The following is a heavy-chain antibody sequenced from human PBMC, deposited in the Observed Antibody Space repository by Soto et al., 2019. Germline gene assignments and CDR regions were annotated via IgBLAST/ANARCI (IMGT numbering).Heavy chain of an antibody. CDR1: GFTLSSYG. D-gene: IGHD1-26*01. Sequence: PGGSLRLSCAASGFTLSSYGMHWVRQAPGKGLEWVAVIWYDGSNKYYADSVKGRFTISRDNSKNTLYLQMNSLRAEDTAVYYCARGLERGGSYSGVDPWGQGTLVTVSS. V-gene: IGHV3-33*01. J-gene: IGHJ5*02. CDR3: ARGLERGGSYSGVDP. CDR2: IWYDGSNK.